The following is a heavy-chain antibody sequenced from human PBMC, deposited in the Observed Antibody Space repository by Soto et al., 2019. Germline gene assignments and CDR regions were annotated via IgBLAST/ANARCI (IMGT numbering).Heavy chain of an antibody. V-gene: IGHV3-30-3*02. CDR3: AKSLGRVYASLFDY. Sequence: GGSLRLSCAASGFTFSSYAMHWVRQAPGKGLEWVAVISYDGSNKYYADSVKGRFTISRDNSKNTLYLQMNSLRAEDTAVYYCAKSLGRVYASLFDYWGQGTLVTVSS. D-gene: IGHD2-8*01. CDR1: GFTFSSYA. CDR2: ISYDGSNK. J-gene: IGHJ4*02.